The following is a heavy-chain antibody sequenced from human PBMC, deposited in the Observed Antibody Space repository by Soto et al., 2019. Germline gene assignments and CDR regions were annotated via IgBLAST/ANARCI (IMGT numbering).Heavy chain of an antibody. Sequence: QLQLHMSGSGLVKPSQTLSLTCTVSGASITYGAYSWSWIRQTPGKGLEWIGYINHLETTFYNPSFESRLTLSIDRTKNQFSLNLKSMSAAERAVYFCARGGGFDSFDYWGQGILVTVSS. D-gene: IGHD3-10*01. V-gene: IGHV4-30-2*01. CDR1: GASITYGAYS. CDR3: ARGGGFDSFDY. CDR2: INHLETT. J-gene: IGHJ4*02.